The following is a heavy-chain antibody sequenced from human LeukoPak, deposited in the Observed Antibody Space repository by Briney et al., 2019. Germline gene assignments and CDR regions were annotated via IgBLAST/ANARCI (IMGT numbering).Heavy chain of an antibody. CDR3: ARDRRELFIDY. J-gene: IGHJ4*02. V-gene: IGHV3-48*03. CDR2: ISSGSSI. Sequence: GGSLRLSCAASGFTFSSYEMNWVRQAPGKGLEWVSYISSGSSIHYADSVKGRFTISRDNSKNTLYLQMNSLRAEDTAVYYCARDRRELFIDYWGQGTLVTVSS. D-gene: IGHD1-26*01. CDR1: GFTFSSYE.